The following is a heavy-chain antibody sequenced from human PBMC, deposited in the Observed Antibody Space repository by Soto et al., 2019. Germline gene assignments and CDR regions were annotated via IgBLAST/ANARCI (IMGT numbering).Heavy chain of an antibody. D-gene: IGHD6-19*01. J-gene: IGHJ6*02. CDR1: GGSISRSNW. CDR2: IYHSGST. Sequence: QVQLQESGPGLVKPSGTLSLTCAVSGGSISRSNWWSWVRQPPGKGLEWIGEIYHSGSTNYNPSLKSRVTISVDKSKNQFSLKLSSVTAADTAMYYCARSEMAAYYYYGMDVWGQGTTVTVSS. V-gene: IGHV4-4*02. CDR3: ARSEMAAYYYYGMDV.